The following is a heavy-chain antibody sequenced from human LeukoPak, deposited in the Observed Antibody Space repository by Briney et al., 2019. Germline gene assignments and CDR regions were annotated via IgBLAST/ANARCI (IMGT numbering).Heavy chain of an antibody. V-gene: IGHV4-59*12. CDR1: GGSIGSYY. D-gene: IGHD3-3*01. CDR2: IYYSGST. Sequence: SETLSLTCTVSGGSIGSYYWSWIRQPPGKGLEWIGYIYYSGSTYYNPSLKSPFTISVDTSKNQFSLKLSSVTAADTAVYYCARELEWGYLDYWGQGTLVTVSS. J-gene: IGHJ4*02. CDR3: ARELEWGYLDY.